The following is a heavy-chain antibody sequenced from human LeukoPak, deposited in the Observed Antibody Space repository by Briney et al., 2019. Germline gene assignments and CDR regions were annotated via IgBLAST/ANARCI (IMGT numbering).Heavy chain of an antibody. CDR3: ARDSGRGRSYYMDV. Sequence: ASVKVSCKASGYTFTSYGISWVRQAPGLWLEWMGWISAYNGNTNYAQKLQGRVTMTTDTSTSTAHMELRSLRSDDTAVYYCARDSGRGRSYYMDVWGKGTTVTVSS. CDR1: GYTFTSYG. V-gene: IGHV1-18*01. J-gene: IGHJ6*03. CDR2: ISAYNGNT. D-gene: IGHD6-25*01.